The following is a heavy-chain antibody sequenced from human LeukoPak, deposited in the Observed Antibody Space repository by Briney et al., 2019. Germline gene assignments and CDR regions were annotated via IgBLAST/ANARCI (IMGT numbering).Heavy chain of an antibody. V-gene: IGHV1-2*02. Sequence: ASVKVSFKASGYTFRDYHIHWLRQAPGQGLEWMGWINLNNGVPKSAQKFKGRVTMTRDTSISTAYMDRSRLRSDDTAVYYCARDGGLDMWGKGKMVRVST. CDR1: GYTFRDYH. J-gene: IGHJ3*02. D-gene: IGHD2-15*01. CDR2: INLNNGVP. CDR3: ARDGGLDM.